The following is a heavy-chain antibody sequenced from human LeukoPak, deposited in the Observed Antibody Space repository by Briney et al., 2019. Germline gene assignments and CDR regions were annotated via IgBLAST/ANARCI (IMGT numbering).Heavy chain of an antibody. Sequence: ASVKVSCKASGYTFTAYYIHWVRQAPRHGLEWMGWINPNSGDTDYSQKFQGRVTMTRDTSISTTYMELSRLASDDTAIYYRARDRTASWYGGEDYWGQGTLVTVSS. J-gene: IGHJ4*02. V-gene: IGHV1-2*02. CDR2: INPNSGDT. D-gene: IGHD6-13*01. CDR3: ARDRTASWYGGEDY. CDR1: GYTFTAYY.